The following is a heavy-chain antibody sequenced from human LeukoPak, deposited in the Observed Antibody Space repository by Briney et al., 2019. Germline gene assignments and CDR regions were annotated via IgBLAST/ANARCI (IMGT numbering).Heavy chain of an antibody. Sequence: GGSLRLSCAASGFTFDDYAMHWVRQAPGKGLEWVSGISWNSGSIGYADSVKGRFTISRDNAKNSLYLQMNSLRAEDTALYYCAKDTSGLGNAFDIWGQGTMVTVS. CDR2: ISWNSGSI. D-gene: IGHD6-19*01. CDR3: AKDTSGLGNAFDI. J-gene: IGHJ3*02. V-gene: IGHV3-9*01. CDR1: GFTFDDYA.